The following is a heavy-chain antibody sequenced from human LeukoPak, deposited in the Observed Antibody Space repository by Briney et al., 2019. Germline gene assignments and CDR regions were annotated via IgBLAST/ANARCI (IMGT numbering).Heavy chain of an antibody. CDR2: INHSGSS. D-gene: IGHD4-17*01. CDR1: GGSLSGYY. CDR3: ATHDYGDYHY. J-gene: IGHJ4*02. V-gene: IGHV4-34*01. Sequence: SETLSLTCAVYGGSLSGYYWSWIRQPPGKGLEWIGEINHSGSSNYNPSLKSRVPISVDTSKNQFSLKLSSVTAADTAVYYCATHDYGDYHYWGQGTLVTVSS.